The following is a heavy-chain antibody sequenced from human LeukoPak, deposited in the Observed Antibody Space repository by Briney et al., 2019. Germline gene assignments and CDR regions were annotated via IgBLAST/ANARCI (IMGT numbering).Heavy chain of an antibody. CDR1: VGTFSSYA. J-gene: IGHJ3*02. Sequence: SVTVSCQASVGTFSSYAIRWVRQAPGQGLEWMGRIIPILGIANYAQKFQGRVTITADKATSTAYIALSSLRSEDTAVYYCARGWDIVVVVAATHDAFDIWGQGTMVTVSS. CDR3: ARGWDIVVVVAATHDAFDI. CDR2: IIPILGIA. D-gene: IGHD2-15*01. V-gene: IGHV1-69*04.